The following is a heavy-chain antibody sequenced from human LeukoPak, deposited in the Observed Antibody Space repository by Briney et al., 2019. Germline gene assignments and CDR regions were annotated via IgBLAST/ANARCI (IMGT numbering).Heavy chain of an antibody. D-gene: IGHD6-19*01. CDR2: INPSGGST. Sequence: GASVKVSCKASGGTFSSYAISWVRQAPGQGLEWMGIINPSGGSTSYAQKFQGRVTMTRDTSTSTVYMELSSLRSEDTAVYYCARAGDGDSSGWRTSYDNWGQGTLVTVSS. J-gene: IGHJ4*02. V-gene: IGHV1-46*01. CDR3: ARAGDGDSSGWRTSYDN. CDR1: GGTFSSYA.